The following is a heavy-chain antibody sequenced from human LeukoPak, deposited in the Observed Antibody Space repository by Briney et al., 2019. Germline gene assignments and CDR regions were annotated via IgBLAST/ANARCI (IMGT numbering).Heavy chain of an antibody. CDR3: ARRLLDSSGYYPYYFDY. J-gene: IGHJ4*02. D-gene: IGHD3-22*01. V-gene: IGHV4-34*01. CDR2: TNHSGST. CDR1: GGSFSGYY. Sequence: SETLSLTCAVYGGSFSGYYWSWIRQPPGKGLEWIGETNHSGSTNYNPSLKSRVTISVDTSKNQFSLKLSSVTAADTAVYYCARRLLDSSGYYPYYFDYWGQGTLVTVSS.